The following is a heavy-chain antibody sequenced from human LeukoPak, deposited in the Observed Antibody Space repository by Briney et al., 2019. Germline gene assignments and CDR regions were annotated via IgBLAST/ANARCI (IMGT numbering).Heavy chain of an antibody. Sequence: GGSLRLSCAASGFTFSSYGMHWVRQAPGKGLEWVAVISYDGSNKYYADSVKGRFTISRDNSKNTLYLQMNSLRAEDTAVYYCAKDLIKYDILTYDAFDIWGQGTMVTVSS. CDR2: ISYDGSNK. CDR3: AKDLIKYDILTYDAFDI. V-gene: IGHV3-30*18. J-gene: IGHJ3*02. CDR1: GFTFSSYG. D-gene: IGHD3-9*01.